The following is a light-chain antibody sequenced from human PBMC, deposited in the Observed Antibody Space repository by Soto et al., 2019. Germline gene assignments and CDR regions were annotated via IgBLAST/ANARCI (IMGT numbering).Light chain of an antibody. CDR1: QSISSW. CDR2: DAS. Sequence: DIQMTQCPSTLSASVGDRVTITCRASQSISSWLAWYQQKPGKAPKLLIYDASSLESGVPSRFSGSGSGTECTLTISSLQPDDFATYYCQQYNSYSWTFGQGTNVDIK. J-gene: IGKJ1*01. CDR3: QQYNSYSWT. V-gene: IGKV1-5*01.